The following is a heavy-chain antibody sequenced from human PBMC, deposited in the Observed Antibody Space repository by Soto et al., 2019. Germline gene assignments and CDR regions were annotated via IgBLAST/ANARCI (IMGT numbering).Heavy chain of an antibody. J-gene: IGHJ6*02. D-gene: IGHD5-18*01. Sequence: PGGSLRLSCAAAGFTFSSYAMSWVRQAPGKGLEWVSAISGSGGSTYYADSVKGRFTISRDNAKNSLYLQMNSLRAEDTAVYYCARGGYSYGSEVEEYYYGMDVWGQGTTVTVSS. CDR2: ISGSGGST. V-gene: IGHV3-23*01. CDR3: ARGGYSYGSEVEEYYYGMDV. CDR1: GFTFSSYA.